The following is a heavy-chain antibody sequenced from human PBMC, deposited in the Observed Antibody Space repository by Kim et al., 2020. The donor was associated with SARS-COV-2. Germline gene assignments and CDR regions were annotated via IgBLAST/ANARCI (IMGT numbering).Heavy chain of an antibody. J-gene: IGHJ6*02. CDR2: IIPIFGTT. V-gene: IGHV1-69*13. CDR3: ARVKLRINMIVVVIYGMDV. Sequence: SVKVSCKASGGTFSSYAISWVRQAPGQGLEWMGGIIPIFGTTNYAQKFQGRVTITADESTSIAYMELSSLRSEDTAVYYCARVKLRINMIVVVIYGMDVWGQGTTVTVSS. D-gene: IGHD3-22*01. CDR1: GGTFSSYA.